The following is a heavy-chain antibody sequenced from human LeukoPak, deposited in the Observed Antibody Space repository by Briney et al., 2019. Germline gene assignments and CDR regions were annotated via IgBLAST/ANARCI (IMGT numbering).Heavy chain of an antibody. J-gene: IGHJ3*01. CDR1: GGSFSGYY. CDR3: ARRNDFVVVVAATGAFDV. Sequence: KPSETLSLTCAVYGGSFSGYYWSWIRQPPGKGLEWIGEIIHSGSTNYNPPLKSRVTISVDTSKNQFSLKLSSVTAADTAVYFCARRNDFVVVVAATGAFDVWGRGTMVTVSS. CDR2: IIHSGST. V-gene: IGHV4-34*12. D-gene: IGHD2-15*01.